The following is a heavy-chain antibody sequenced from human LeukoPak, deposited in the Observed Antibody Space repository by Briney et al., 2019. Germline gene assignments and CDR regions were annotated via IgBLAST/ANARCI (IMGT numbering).Heavy chain of an antibody. V-gene: IGHV3-21*04. D-gene: IGHD2-21*01. CDR2: ISSSSSYI. CDR1: GFTFSSYN. CDR3: AKAPVTTCSGAYCYPFDY. J-gene: IGHJ4*02. Sequence: GGSLRLSCAASGFTFSSYNMNWVRQAPGKGLEWVSSISSSSSYIYYADSVKGRFTISRDSSKNTLYLQMNRLRAEDAAVYYCAKAPVTTCSGAYCYPFDYWGQGTLVTVSS.